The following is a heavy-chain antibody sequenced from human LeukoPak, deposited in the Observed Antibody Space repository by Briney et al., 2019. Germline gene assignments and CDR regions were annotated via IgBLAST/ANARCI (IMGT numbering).Heavy chain of an antibody. CDR3: ARVIHDTNSSSWYFGYYYYYMDV. V-gene: IGHV4-4*07. J-gene: IGHJ6*03. D-gene: IGHD6-13*01. Sequence: PSETLSLTCTVSGGSISSYYWSWIRQPAGKGLEWIGRIYTSGSTNYNPSLKSRVTISVDKSKNQFSLKLSSVTAADTAVYYCARVIHDTNSSSWYFGYYYYYMDVWGKGTTVTVSS. CDR1: GGSISSYY. CDR2: IYTSGST.